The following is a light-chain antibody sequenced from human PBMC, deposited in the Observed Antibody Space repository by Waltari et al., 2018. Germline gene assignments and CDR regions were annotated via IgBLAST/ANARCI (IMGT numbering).Light chain of an antibody. CDR2: KAS. J-gene: IGKJ4*01. CDR1: QSIRTW. V-gene: IGKV1-5*03. CDR3: QQYTSFTLT. Sequence: DIQMTQSPSTLSASVGDRVTITCRASQSIRTWLAWYQQKPGKAPKLLIYKASDLESGVPSRFSGSGSGTEFTLTISSLQPDDSATYYCQQYTSFTLTFGGGTKVEIK.